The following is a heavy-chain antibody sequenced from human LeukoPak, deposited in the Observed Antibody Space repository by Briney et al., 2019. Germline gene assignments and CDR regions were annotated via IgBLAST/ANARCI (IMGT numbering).Heavy chain of an antibody. Sequence: SGPALVKPTQTLTLTCTFSGFSLSTSGMCVSWIRQPPGKALEWLAFIDWNDDKYYSTSLETGLTISKDTSRDQVVLTMTNMDPVDTATYYCARIGGCGSGGNYFDYWGQGTLVTVSS. CDR1: GFSLSTSGMC. J-gene: IGHJ4*02. V-gene: IGHV2-70*01. CDR3: ARIGGCGSGGNYFDY. D-gene: IGHD3-10*01. CDR2: IDWNDDK.